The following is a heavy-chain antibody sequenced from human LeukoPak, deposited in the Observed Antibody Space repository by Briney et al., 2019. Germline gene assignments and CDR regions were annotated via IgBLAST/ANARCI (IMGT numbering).Heavy chain of an antibody. CDR1: GGSLSRSIYY. CDR3: ARQDIWFGELVV. CDR2: ISAIGST. D-gene: IGHD3-10*01. V-gene: IGHV4-39*01. J-gene: IGHJ6*02. Sequence: PSETLSLTHIVSGGSLSRSIYYSGWLRPPPRKGLEWIGSISAIGSTYYCPSLKSRVPISVDTSRNPFSLKLRFVTAADTSVYYCARQDIWFGELVVWGQGTTVTVSS.